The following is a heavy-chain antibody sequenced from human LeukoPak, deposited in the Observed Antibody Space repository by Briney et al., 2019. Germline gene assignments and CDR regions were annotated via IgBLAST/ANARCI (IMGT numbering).Heavy chain of an antibody. Sequence: GASVKVSCKASGYTFTSNGISGVRQAPGQGLEWMGWISTYNGNTDYAQKFRDRDTMTTDTSTSTVYMELKSLGSDDTAVYYCARDLVYCTCTSCSRQWFDPSGQGTLVTVSS. CDR2: ISTYNGNT. D-gene: IGHD2-2*01. CDR1: GYTFTSNG. V-gene: IGHV1-18*01. CDR3: ARDLVYCTCTSCSRQWFDP. J-gene: IGHJ5*02.